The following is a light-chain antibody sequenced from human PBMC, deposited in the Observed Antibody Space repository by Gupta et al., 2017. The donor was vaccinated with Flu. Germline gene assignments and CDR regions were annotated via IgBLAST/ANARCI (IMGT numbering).Light chain of an antibody. V-gene: IGLV3-21*02. J-gene: IGLJ3*02. CDR2: EDS. CDR1: NIAIKS. CDR3: HVWDADSAPHGV. Sequence: SYALTQALSVSVAPGQTARITCGGNNIAIKSVHWYQQKSGQAPLLVIYEDSDRPSGIPERFAAYKSWNKEKLNIRRVEDGDEADEAGHVWDADSAPHGVFGGGTKLTVL.